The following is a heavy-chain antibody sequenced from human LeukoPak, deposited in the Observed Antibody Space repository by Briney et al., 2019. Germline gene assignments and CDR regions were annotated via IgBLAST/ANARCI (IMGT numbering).Heavy chain of an antibody. J-gene: IGHJ4*02. CDR2: INSDGSWT. V-gene: IGHV3-74*01. CDR3: VSFYEAY. CDR1: GNYW. Sequence: GGSLRLSCVASGNYWMHWVRQAPGKGLVWVSHINSDGSWTSYADSVKGRFTISKDNAKNTVYLQMNSLRAEDTAVYYCVSFYEAYWGRGTLVTVSS. D-gene: IGHD2/OR15-2a*01.